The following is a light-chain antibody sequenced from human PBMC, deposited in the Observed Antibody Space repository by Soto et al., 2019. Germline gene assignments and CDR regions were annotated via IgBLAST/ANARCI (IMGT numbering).Light chain of an antibody. CDR2: GTS. CDR3: QQFSTF. CDR1: QSLSDNS. J-gene: IGKJ3*01. Sequence: EIFLTQSPGTLSLSPGERATLYCRASQSLSDNSLAWYQHKPGQAPRLLIYGTSIRATGIPDRFSGSGSGTDFTLTIGRLEPEDVAVYYCQQFSTFFGPGTKVDIK. V-gene: IGKV3-20*01.